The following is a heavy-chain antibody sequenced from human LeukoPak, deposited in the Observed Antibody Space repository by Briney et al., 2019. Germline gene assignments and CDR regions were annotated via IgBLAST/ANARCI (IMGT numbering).Heavy chain of an antibody. J-gene: IGHJ4*02. D-gene: IGHD6-13*01. CDR2: ISWNSGSI. CDR1: GFTFDDYA. V-gene: IGHV3-9*01. Sequence: PGGSLRLSCAASGFTFDDYAMHWVRQAPGKGLEWVSGISWNSGSIGYADSVKGRFTISRDNAKNSLYLQMNSLRAEDTAVYYCARDHSSSWTNCWGQGTLVTVSS. CDR3: ARDHSSSWTNC.